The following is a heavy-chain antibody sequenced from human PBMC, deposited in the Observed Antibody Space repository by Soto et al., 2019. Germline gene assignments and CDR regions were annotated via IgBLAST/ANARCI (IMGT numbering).Heavy chain of an antibody. J-gene: IGHJ3*02. CDR2: IYHSGTA. Sequence: QVQLRESSTGLVKPSETLSLTCTVSGCSMNHYYWSWIRQPPGKGLEWIGYIYHSGTAEYNPSLKSRVTLSVDTAKSQFSLKMSSVTTTDTAVYYCARDRAIISATTKEYVFEIWGQGTMVTVSS. D-gene: IGHD4-17*01. CDR1: GCSMNHYY. CDR3: ARDRAIISATTKEYVFEI. V-gene: IGHV4-59*01.